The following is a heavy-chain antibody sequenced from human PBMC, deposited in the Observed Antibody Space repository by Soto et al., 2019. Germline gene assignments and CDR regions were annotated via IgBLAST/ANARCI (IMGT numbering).Heavy chain of an antibody. CDR2: INHSGST. CDR3: ATTRPSIVAGPGFYYYFYGMDV. J-gene: IGHJ6*02. D-gene: IGHD6-6*01. V-gene: IGHV4-34*01. CDR1: GGSFSGYY. Sequence: SETLSLTCAVYGGSFSGYYWSWIRQPPGKGLEWIGEINHSGSTNYNPSLKSRVTISVDTSKNQFSLKLSSVTAADTAVHYCATTRPSIVAGPGFYYYFYGMDVWGQGTTVTVSS.